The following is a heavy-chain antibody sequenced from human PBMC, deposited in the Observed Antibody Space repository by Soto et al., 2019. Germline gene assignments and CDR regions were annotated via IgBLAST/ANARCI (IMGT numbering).Heavy chain of an antibody. CDR2: ISGSGGST. Sequence: EVQLLESGGGLVQPGGSLRLSCAASGFTFSSYAMSWVCQAPGKGLEWVSAISGSGGSTYYADSVKGRFTISRDNSKNRLYLQMNGLRAEDTVVYYCAKHNCWSGYDGLGAFAIWGQGTMVTVSS. V-gene: IGHV3-23*01. CDR3: AKHNCWSGYDGLGAFAI. CDR1: GFTFSSYA. D-gene: IGHD3-3*01. J-gene: IGHJ3*02.